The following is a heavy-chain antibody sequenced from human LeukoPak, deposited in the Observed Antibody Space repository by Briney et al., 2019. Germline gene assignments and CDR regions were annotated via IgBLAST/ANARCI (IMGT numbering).Heavy chain of an antibody. V-gene: IGHV4-39*01. J-gene: IGHJ4*02. CDR1: GGSISSSSYY. Sequence: SETLSLTCTVSGGSISSSSYYWGWIRQPPGTGLEWIGSIYYSGSTYYNPSLKSRVTISVDTSKNQFSLKLSSVTAADTAVYYCASGRGGGDSIDYWGQGTLVTVSS. CDR2: IYYSGST. CDR3: ASGRGGGDSIDY. D-gene: IGHD2-21*02.